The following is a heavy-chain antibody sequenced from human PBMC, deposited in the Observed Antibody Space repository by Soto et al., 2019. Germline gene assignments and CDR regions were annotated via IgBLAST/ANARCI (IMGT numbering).Heavy chain of an antibody. CDR1: GYSFTSYW. CDR2: IDPSDSYT. V-gene: IGHV5-10-1*01. J-gene: IGHJ6*02. D-gene: IGHD2-2*01. Sequence: PGESLKISCKGSGYSFTSYWISWVRQMPGKGLEWMGRIDPSDSYTNYSPSFQGHVTISADKSISTAYLQWSSLKASDTAMYYCASSDIVVVPAAPGRHYYYYYGMDVWGRGTTVTVSS. CDR3: ASSDIVVVPAAPGRHYYYYYGMDV.